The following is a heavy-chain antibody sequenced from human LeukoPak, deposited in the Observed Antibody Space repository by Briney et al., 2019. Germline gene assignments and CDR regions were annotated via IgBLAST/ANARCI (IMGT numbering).Heavy chain of an antibody. J-gene: IGHJ3*02. CDR2: MNSDGSST. CDR3: AGLDTAMVTYPFDS. V-gene: IGHV3-74*01. Sequence: GGSLRLSCAASGFTFSGYWMHWVRQAPGKGLVWVSRMNSDGSSTNYADSVKGRFTISRDNAKNTLYLQMNSLRAEDTAVYHCAGLDTAMVTYPFDSWGQGTMVTVSS. CDR1: GFTFSGYW. D-gene: IGHD5-18*01.